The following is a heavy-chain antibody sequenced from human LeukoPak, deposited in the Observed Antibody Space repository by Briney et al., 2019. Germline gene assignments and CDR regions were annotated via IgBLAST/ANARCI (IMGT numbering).Heavy chain of an antibody. J-gene: IGHJ5*02. CDR1: GGSISSYY. Sequence: PSETLSLTCTVSGGSISSYYWSWIRQPPEKGLEWIGYIYYSGSTNYNPSLKSRVTISVDTSKNQFSLKLSSVTAADTAVYYCARQYYDFWSGRPNWFDPWGQGTLVTVSS. V-gene: IGHV4-59*01. D-gene: IGHD3-3*01. CDR2: IYYSGST. CDR3: ARQYYDFWSGRPNWFDP.